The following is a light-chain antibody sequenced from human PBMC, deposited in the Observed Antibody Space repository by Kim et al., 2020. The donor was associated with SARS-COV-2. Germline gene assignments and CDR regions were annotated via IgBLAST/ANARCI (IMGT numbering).Light chain of an antibody. V-gene: IGLV10-54*01. Sequence: RQTATLTCTGNSNNVGNQGAAWLQQHQGHPPKLLSYRDNDRPSGISERLSASRSGNTASLTISGLQPEDEADYYYSAWDISLNAWVFGGGTQLTVL. J-gene: IGLJ3*02. CDR1: SNNVGNQG. CDR3: SAWDISLNAWV. CDR2: RDN.